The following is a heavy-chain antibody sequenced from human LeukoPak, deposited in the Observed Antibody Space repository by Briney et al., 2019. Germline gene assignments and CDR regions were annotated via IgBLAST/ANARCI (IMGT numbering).Heavy chain of an antibody. D-gene: IGHD6-13*01. CDR1: GFTFSSYA. CDR3: ATKQHLYYYYGMDV. J-gene: IGHJ6*02. Sequence: PGGSLRLSCAASGFTFSSYAMSWVRRAPGKGLEWVSAISGSGGSTYYADSVKGRFTISRDNPKNTLYLQMNSLRAEDTAVYYCATKQHLYYYYGMDVWGQGATVTVSS. V-gene: IGHV3-23*01. CDR2: ISGSGGST.